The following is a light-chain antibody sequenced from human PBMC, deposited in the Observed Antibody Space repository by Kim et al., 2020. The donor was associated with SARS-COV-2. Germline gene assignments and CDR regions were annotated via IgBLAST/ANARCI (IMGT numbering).Light chain of an antibody. CDR2: EDN. Sequence: GQTVTLSCPRSGGSIGSNFVQWFQQRPGSAPTIVIYEDNQRPSGVPDRFSGSIDSSSESASLTISGLKTEDEADYYCQSYDARNVVFGGGTQLTVL. V-gene: IGLV6-57*03. CDR1: GGSIGSNF. CDR3: QSYDARNVV. J-gene: IGLJ2*01.